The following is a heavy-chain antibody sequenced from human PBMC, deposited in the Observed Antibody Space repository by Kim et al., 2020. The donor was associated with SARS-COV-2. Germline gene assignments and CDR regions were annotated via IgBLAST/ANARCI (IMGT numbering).Heavy chain of an antibody. J-gene: IGHJ5*02. D-gene: IGHD6-19*01. CDR3: ARSPGDSSGWLGP. V-gene: IGHV6-1*01. Sequence: YAVSVKSRITITPDTSKNQFSLQLNSVTPEDTAVYYCARSPGDSSGWLGPWGQGTLVTVSS.